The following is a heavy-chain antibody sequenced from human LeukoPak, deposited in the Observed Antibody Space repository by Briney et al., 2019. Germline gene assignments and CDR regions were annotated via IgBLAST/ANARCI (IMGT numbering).Heavy chain of an antibody. CDR1: GGSLSSYY. CDR2: IYYSGST. Sequence: PSETLSLTCTVSGGSLSSYYWSWIRQPPGKGLEWIGYIYYSGSTNYNPSLKSRVTISVDTSKNQFSLKLSSVTAADTAVYYCARVITFYYYYYYMDVWGKGTTVTVSS. J-gene: IGHJ6*03. CDR3: ARVITFYYYYYYMDV. D-gene: IGHD3-22*01. V-gene: IGHV4-59*01.